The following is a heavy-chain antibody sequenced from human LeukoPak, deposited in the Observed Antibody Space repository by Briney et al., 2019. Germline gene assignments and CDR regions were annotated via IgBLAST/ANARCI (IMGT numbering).Heavy chain of an antibody. CDR1: GITLSNYG. D-gene: IGHD2-15*01. CDR2: ISDSGSRT. V-gene: IGHV3-23*01. J-gene: IGHJ4*02. Sequence: GGSLRLSCTVSGITLSNYGMGWVRQAPGKGLEWVAGISDSGSRTNYADSVKGRFTLSRDNPKHTLYLQMTSLSAEDTAAYFCAKRGVVIRVILVGFHKEAYYFDSWGQGALVTVSS. CDR3: AKRGVVIRVILVGFHKEAYYFDS.